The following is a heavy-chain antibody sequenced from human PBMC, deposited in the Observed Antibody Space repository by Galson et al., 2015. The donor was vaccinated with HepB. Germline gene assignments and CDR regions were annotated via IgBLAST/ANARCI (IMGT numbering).Heavy chain of an antibody. J-gene: IGHJ6*03. D-gene: IGHD1-26*01. CDR3: AKRERNVSPYYYYMDV. V-gene: IGHV3-23*01. Sequence: SLRLSCAASGFTFSSYAMTWVRQAPGKGLEWVSAISGGGGASTYYADSVKGRFTISRDNSRNTLYLQMNGLRAEDTAVYYCAKRERNVSPYYYYMDVWGIGTTVTVSS. CDR2: ISGGGGAST. CDR1: GFTFSSYA.